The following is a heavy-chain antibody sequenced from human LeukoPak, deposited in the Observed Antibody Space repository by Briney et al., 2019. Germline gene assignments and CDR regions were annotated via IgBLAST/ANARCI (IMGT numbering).Heavy chain of an antibody. D-gene: IGHD2-15*01. J-gene: IGHJ4*02. V-gene: IGHV3-30*18. CDR2: ISYDGSNK. CDR1: GFTFSSYD. Sequence: GGSLRLSCAASGFTFSSYDMHWVRQAPGKGLEWVAVISYDGSNKYYADSVKGRFTISRDNSKNTLYLQMNSLRAEDTAVYYCANIGSAGGYWGQGTLVTVSS. CDR3: ANIGSAGGY.